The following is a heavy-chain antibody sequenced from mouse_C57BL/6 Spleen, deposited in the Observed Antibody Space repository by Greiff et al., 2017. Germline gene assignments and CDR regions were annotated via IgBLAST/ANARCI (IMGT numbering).Heavy chain of an antibody. D-gene: IGHD2-5*01. CDR2: IDPSDSYT. CDR1: GYTFTSYW. Sequence: VQLQQPGAELVMPGASVKLSCKASGYTFTSYWMHWVKQRPGQGLEWIGEIDPSDSYTNYNQKFKGKSTLTVDKSSSTAYMQLSSLTSEDSAVYYCARYYSNYDWYFDVWGTGTTVTVSS. V-gene: IGHV1-69*01. J-gene: IGHJ1*03. CDR3: ARYYSNYDWYFDV.